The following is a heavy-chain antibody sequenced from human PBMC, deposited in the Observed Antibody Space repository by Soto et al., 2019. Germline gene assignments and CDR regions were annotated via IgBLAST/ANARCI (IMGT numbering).Heavy chain of an antibody. D-gene: IGHD7-27*01. V-gene: IGHV3-33*01. CDR1: GFTFSSYG. CDR3: ARGFWVDYSYCCGMDV. CDR2: IWYDGSNK. Sequence: GGSLRLSCAASGFTFSSYGMHWVRQAPGKGLEWVAVIWYDGSNKYYADSVKGRFTISRDNSKNTLYLQMNSLRAEDTAVYYCARGFWVDYSYCCGMDVWGQGTTVTVSS. J-gene: IGHJ6*02.